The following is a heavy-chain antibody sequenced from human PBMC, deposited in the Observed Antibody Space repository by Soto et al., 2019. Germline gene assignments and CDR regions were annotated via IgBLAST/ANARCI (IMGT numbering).Heavy chain of an antibody. J-gene: IGHJ4*02. V-gene: IGHV3-7*01. Sequence: EVQLVESGGGLVRPGGSLRLSCAASGFTFSSYWMSWVRQAPGKGLEWVANIKQDGSEKYYVDSVKGRFTISRDNAKNSLYLQMNSLRAEDTAVYYCARSSFSYCSGGSCYPTGYWGQGTLVTVSS. CDR1: GFTFSSYW. CDR2: IKQDGSEK. CDR3: ARSSFSYCSGGSCYPTGY. D-gene: IGHD2-15*01.